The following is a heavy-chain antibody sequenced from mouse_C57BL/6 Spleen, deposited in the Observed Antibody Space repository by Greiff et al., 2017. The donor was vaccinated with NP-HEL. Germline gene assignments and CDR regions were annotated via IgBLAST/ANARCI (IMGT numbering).Heavy chain of an antibody. CDR1: GFNIKDYY. CDR2: IDPEDGET. D-gene: IGHD1-1*01. Sequence: EVQVVESGAELVKPGASVKLSCTASGFNIKDYYMHWVKQRTEQGLEWIGRIDPEDGETKYAPKFQGKATITADTSSNTAYLQLSSLTSEDTAVYYCARDYGSSYGARFAYWGQGTLVTVSA. CDR3: ARDYGSSYGARFAY. J-gene: IGHJ3*01. V-gene: IGHV14-2*01.